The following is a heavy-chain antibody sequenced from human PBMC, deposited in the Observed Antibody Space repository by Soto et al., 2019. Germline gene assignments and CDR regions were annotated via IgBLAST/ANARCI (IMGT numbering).Heavy chain of an antibody. CDR2: INHSGST. V-gene: IGHV4-34*01. Sequence: PSETLSLTCAVYGGSFSGYYWSWIRPPPGKGLEWIGEINHSGSTNYNPSLKSRVTISVDTSKNQFSLKLNSVTAADTAVYYCARGVNYYGSGSYYNVRWFDPWGQGTLVTVSS. CDR1: GGSFSGYY. D-gene: IGHD3-10*01. CDR3: ARGVNYYGSGSYYNVRWFDP. J-gene: IGHJ5*02.